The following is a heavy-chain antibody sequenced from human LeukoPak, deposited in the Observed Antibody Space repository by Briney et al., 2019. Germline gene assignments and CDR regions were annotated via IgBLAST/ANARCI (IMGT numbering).Heavy chain of an antibody. CDR2: IYYSGST. CDR1: GGSISSYC. V-gene: IGHV4-59*01. Sequence: PSETLSLTCTVSGGSISSYCWSWIRQPPGKGLEWIGYIYYSGSTNYNPSLKSRVTISVDTSKNQFSLKLSSVTAADTAVYYCARSYYDSSEDYWGQGTLVTVSS. CDR3: ARSYYDSSEDY. D-gene: IGHD3-22*01. J-gene: IGHJ4*02.